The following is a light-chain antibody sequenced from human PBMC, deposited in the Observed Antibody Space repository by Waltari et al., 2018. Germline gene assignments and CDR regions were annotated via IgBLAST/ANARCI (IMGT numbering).Light chain of an antibody. CDR2: DVS. Sequence: QSALTQPRSVSGSPGQSVTISCAGTNSDVGGYNYVSWYQQYPGKAPKIIIHDVSLRPSGVPARFSGSKSGNTASLTISGLQAEDEADYYCCSHAGSYTTVFGTGTKVTVL. J-gene: IGLJ1*01. CDR3: CSHAGSYTTV. CDR1: NSDVGGYNY. V-gene: IGLV2-11*01.